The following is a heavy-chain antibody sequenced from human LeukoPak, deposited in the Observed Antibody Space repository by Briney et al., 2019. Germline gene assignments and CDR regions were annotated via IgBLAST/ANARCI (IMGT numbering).Heavy chain of an antibody. CDR3: ARGGWSLDP. J-gene: IGHJ5*02. CDR2: IYYSGST. V-gene: IGHV4-61*08. Sequence: SQTLSLTCTVSGGSISSGGYYWSWIRQHPGKGLEWIGYIYYSGSTNFKPSLKSRVTMSVDTSKNQISLKLSSVTAADTAVYYCARGGWSLDPWGQGTLVTVSS. D-gene: IGHD2-15*01. CDR1: GGSISSGGYY.